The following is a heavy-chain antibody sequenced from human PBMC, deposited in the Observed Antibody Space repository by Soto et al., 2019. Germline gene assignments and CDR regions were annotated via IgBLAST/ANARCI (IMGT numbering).Heavy chain of an antibody. CDR2: IKYSGNT. J-gene: IGHJ4*02. V-gene: IGHV4-39*01. D-gene: IGHD3-3*01. CDR3: ARVDFSVVPSTTFDY. CDR1: GGSISSISYY. Sequence: QLQLQDSGPGLMKPSETLALTCTVSGGSISSISYYWGWMRQPPGNGLVWIGNIKYSGNTFYNPSHNSRVSMSVDTSKYQFTLCLSYVTAAETAVYYCARVDFSVVPSTTFDYWGQGTLVTVSS.